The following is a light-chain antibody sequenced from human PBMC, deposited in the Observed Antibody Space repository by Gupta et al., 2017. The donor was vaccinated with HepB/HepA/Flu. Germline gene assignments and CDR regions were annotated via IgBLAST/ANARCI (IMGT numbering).Light chain of an antibody. CDR1: QSVSSN. Sequence: IVMTQSPATLSVSPGERATLSCRASQSVSSNLAWYQQKPGQAPRLLIYGASTRATGIPARFSGSGSGTEFTLTISSLQSEDFAVYYCQQYNNCPGTFGEGTKVEIK. J-gene: IGKJ1*01. CDR2: GAS. CDR3: QQYNNCPGT. V-gene: IGKV3-15*01.